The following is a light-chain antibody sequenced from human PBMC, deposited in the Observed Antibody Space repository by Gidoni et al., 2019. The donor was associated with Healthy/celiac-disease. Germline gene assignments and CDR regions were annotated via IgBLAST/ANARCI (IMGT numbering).Light chain of an antibody. CDR1: QDISNY. J-gene: IGKJ4*01. Sequence: DLQMTQSPSSLSASVGDRVTITCQASQDISNYLTWYQQKPGKAPKLLIYAASNLETGVPSRFSGSGSGTDFTFTISSLQPEDIATYYCQQYDNLPPGFGGGTKVEIK. V-gene: IGKV1-33*01. CDR2: AAS. CDR3: QQYDNLPPG.